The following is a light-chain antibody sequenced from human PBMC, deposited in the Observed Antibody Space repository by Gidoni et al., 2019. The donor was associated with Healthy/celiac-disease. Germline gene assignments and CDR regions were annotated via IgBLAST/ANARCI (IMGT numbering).Light chain of an antibody. CDR2: GAS. J-gene: IGKJ1*01. Sequence: ENVWTQSPGTLALSPGDRATLSCRASQSVSSSYLAWYQQKPGQAPRLLIYGASSRATGIPDRFSGSGSGTDFTLTISRLEPEDFAVYYCQQYGSSPRTFGQGTKVEIK. V-gene: IGKV3-20*01. CDR1: QSVSSSY. CDR3: QQYGSSPRT.